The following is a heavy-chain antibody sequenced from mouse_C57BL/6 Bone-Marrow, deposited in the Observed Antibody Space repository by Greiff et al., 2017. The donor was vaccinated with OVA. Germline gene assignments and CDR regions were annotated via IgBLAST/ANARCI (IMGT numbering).Heavy chain of an antibody. CDR1: GYTFTDYN. J-gene: IGHJ4*01. CDR3: ARRRIYYGNYAMDY. V-gene: IGHV1-18*01. D-gene: IGHD2-1*01. Sequence: VQLQQSGPELVKPGASVKIPCKASGYTFTDYNMDWVKQSHGKSLEWIGDINPNNGGTIYNQKFKGKATLTVDKSSSTAYMELRSLTSEDTAVYYCARRRIYYGNYAMDYWGQGTSVTVSS. CDR2: INPNNGGT.